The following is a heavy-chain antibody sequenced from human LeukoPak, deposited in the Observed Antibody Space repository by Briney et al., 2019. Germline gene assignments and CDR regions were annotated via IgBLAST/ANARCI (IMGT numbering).Heavy chain of an antibody. V-gene: IGHV1-69*05. D-gene: IGHD3-10*01. J-gene: IGHJ4*02. CDR3: ARNRLLWFGELLWGGPFDY. CDR2: IIPIFGTA. CDR1: GGTFSSYA. Sequence: SVKVSCKASGGTFSSYAISWVRQAPGQGLEWMGRIIPIFGTANYAQKFQGRVTITTDESTSTPYMELSSLRSEDTAVYYCARNRLLWFGELLWGGPFDYWGQGTLVTVSS.